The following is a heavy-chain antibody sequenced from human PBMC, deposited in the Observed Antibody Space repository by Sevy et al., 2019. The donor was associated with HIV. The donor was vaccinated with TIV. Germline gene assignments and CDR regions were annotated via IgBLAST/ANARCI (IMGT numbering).Heavy chain of an antibody. CDR3: ARDRHVAAAGTSWFDP. J-gene: IGHJ5*02. D-gene: IGHD6-13*01. CDR1: GGSISSYY. V-gene: IGHV4-59*01. CDR2: IYYSGST. Sequence: SETLSLTYTVSGGSISSYYWSWIRQPPGKGLEWIGYIYYSGSTNYNPSLKSRVTISVDTSKNQFSLKLSSVTAADTAVYYCARDRHVAAAGTSWFDPWGQGTLVTVSS.